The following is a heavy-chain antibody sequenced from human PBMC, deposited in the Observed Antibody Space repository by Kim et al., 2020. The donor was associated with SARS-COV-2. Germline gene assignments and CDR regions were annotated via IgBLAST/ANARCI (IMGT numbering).Heavy chain of an antibody. CDR1: GGSFSGYY. CDR3: ARYSRLAARPRVGYYYYYMDV. CDR2: INHSGST. D-gene: IGHD6-6*01. V-gene: IGHV4-34*01. J-gene: IGHJ6*03. Sequence: SETLSLTCAVYGGSFSGYYWSWIRQPPGKGLEWIGEINHSGSTNYNPSLKSRVTISVDTSKNQFSLKLSSVTAADTAVYYCARYSRLAARPRVGYYYYYMDVWGKGTTVTVSS.